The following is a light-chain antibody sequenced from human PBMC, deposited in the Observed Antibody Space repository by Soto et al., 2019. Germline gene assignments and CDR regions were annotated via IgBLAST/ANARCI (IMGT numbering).Light chain of an antibody. CDR2: DVS. CDR3: SSFTSRTLYV. V-gene: IGLV2-14*01. J-gene: IGLJ1*01. CDR1: SSDFGGYNY. Sequence: QSVLTQPASVSGSPGQSITISCTGTSSDFGGYNYVSWYQQHPGKAPKLMIYDVSNRPSGVSNRFSGSKSGNTASLTISGLQAEDEADYYCSSFTSRTLYVFGTGTKV.